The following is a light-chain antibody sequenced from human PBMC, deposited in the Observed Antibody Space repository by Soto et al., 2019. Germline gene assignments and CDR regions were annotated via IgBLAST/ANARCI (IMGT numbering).Light chain of an antibody. V-gene: IGKV3-20*01. CDR2: GAS. J-gene: IGKJ1*01. CDR3: QQYGGSTRT. CDR1: QSVTTQ. Sequence: IVLTQSPGTLSLSPGDRATLSCRASQSVTTQLAWYQQKPGQAPSPILHGASSRATGVPDRITGSGSGTDFTLSISRLEPEDFAVYYCQQYGGSTRTFGQGTKVEIK.